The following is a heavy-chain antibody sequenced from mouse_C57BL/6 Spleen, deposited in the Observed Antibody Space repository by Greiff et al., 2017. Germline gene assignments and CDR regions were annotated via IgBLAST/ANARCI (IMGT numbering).Heavy chain of an antibody. D-gene: IGHD1-3*01. J-gene: IGHJ1*03. Sequence: EVQGVESGGGLVKPGGSLKLSCAASGFTFSSYAMSWVRQTPEQRLEWVATISDGGSYTYYPANVKGRYTISRDNAKNNLYLQMSHLKSEDTAMYYCARDGDNSWYFGVWGTGTTVTVSS. V-gene: IGHV5-4*01. CDR3: ARDGDNSWYFGV. CDR1: GFTFSSYA. CDR2: ISDGGSYT.